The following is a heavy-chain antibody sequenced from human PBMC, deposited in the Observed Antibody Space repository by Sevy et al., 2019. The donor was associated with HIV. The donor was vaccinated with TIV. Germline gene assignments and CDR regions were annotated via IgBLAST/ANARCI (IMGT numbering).Heavy chain of an antibody. V-gene: IGHV1-69*13. CDR2: TIPMFGTA. D-gene: IGHD6-13*01. CDR3: ARYISWYASFDY. Sequence: ASVKVSCKSSGRTFRSNAISWVRQAPGQGLEWMGGTIPMFGTANYAQKFQGRVTITADESASTAYMELSSLRSDDTAIYYCARYISWYASFDYWGQGTLVTVSS. J-gene: IGHJ4*02. CDR1: GRTFRSNA.